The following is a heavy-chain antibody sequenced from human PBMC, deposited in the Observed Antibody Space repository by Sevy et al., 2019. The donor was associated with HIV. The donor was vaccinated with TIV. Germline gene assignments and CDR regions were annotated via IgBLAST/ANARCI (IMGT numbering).Heavy chain of an antibody. CDR2: ISYDGSNK. V-gene: IGHV3-30-3*01. CDR1: GFTFSSYA. Sequence: GGSLRLSCAASGFTFSSYAMHWVRQAPGKGLEWVAVISYDGSNKYYADSVKGRFTISRDNSKNTLYLQMNSLRAEDTAVYYCARVDYSGYGSGWGQRTLVTVSS. D-gene: IGHD5-12*01. J-gene: IGHJ4*02. CDR3: ARVDYSGYGSG.